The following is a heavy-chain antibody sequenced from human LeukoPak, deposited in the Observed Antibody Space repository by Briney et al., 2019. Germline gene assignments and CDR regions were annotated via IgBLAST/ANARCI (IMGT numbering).Heavy chain of an antibody. CDR3: ARGSIVGATFDYFDY. CDR1: GYTFTSYY. J-gene: IGHJ4*02. V-gene: IGHV1-2*02. Sequence: ASVKVSCKASGYTFTSYYIHWVRQAPGQGLEWMGWINPNSGGTNYAQKFQGRVTMTRDTSISTAYMDLSRLRSDDTAVYYCARGSIVGATFDYFDYWGQGTLATVSS. CDR2: INPNSGGT. D-gene: IGHD1-26*01.